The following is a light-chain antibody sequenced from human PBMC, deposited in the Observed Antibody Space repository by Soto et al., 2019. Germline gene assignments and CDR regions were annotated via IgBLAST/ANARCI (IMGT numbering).Light chain of an antibody. J-gene: IGLJ1*01. Sequence: QSALTQPASVSGSPGQSITISCTGSSSDIGSYNLVSWYQQRPGKAPKLLIFEGSKRPSGISDRFSGSKSGNTASLTISGLQAEDESDYYCCSYTGGRTHYVIGPGTKLTVL. CDR2: EGS. CDR3: CSYTGGRTHYV. V-gene: IGLV2-23*01. CDR1: SSDIGSYNL.